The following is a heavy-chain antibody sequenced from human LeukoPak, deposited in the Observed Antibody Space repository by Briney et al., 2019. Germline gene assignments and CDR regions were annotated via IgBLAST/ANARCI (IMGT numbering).Heavy chain of an antibody. CDR2: ISGSGGST. D-gene: IGHD3-22*01. CDR3: AKGIYYDSTGPQY. V-gene: IGHV3-23*01. CDR1: GFTFSRYG. Sequence: GGTPRLSCAASGFTFSRYGMSWVRQAPGKGLEWVSAISGSGGSTYYADSVKGRFTISRDNSKNTLYLQMNSLRAEDTAVYHCAKGIYYDSTGPQYWGQGTLVTVSS. J-gene: IGHJ4*02.